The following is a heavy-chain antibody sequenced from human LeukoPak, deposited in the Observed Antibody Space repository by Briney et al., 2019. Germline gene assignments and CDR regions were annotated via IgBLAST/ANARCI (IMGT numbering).Heavy chain of an antibody. CDR3: ARDEDHNPLVH. J-gene: IGHJ4*02. Sequence: ASVKVSCKFSGYTFTTSDITWVRQAPGQGLEWMGRISLYNGNTKYAQKFQGRVTMTTETSTDTAHMDLRSLRSDDMAVYYCARDEDHNPLVHWGQGTLVSVSS. V-gene: IGHV1-18*03. CDR2: ISLYNGNT. CDR1: GYTFTTSD.